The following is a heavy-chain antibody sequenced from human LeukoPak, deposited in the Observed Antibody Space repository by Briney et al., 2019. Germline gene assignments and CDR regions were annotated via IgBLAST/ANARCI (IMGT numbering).Heavy chain of an antibody. Sequence: ASVKVSCKVSGYTLTELSMHWVRQAPGKGLEWMGGFDPEDGETIYAQKFQGRVTMTEDTSTDTAYMELSSLRSEDTAEYYCATASPRAIGPRFDYWGQGTLVTVSS. CDR1: GYTLTELS. J-gene: IGHJ4*02. V-gene: IGHV1-24*01. CDR2: FDPEDGET. CDR3: ATASPRAIGPRFDY.